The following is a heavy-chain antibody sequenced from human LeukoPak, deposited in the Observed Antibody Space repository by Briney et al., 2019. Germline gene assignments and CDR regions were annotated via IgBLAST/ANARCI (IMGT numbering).Heavy chain of an antibody. V-gene: IGHV3-74*01. CDR3: ARDVYYGSGTYSSDAFDI. CDR1: GFTFSSYV. J-gene: IGHJ3*02. D-gene: IGHD3-10*01. CDR2: INSYGSST. Sequence: GGSLRLSCSASGFTFSSYVMHWVRQAPGKGLVGVSRINSYGSSTIYADSVKGRFAISRDTAPKTLYLKMNSLRAEDMAVYYSARDVYYGSGTYSSDAFDIWGHGTMVTVSS.